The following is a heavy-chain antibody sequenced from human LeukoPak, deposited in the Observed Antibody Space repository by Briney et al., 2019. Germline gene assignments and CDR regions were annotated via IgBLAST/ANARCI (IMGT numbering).Heavy chain of an antibody. Sequence: GGSLRLSCAASGFTFSNYAMHWVRQAPGKGLEWVALISYDGSGEYYSDSVKGRFTISRDSSENTLYLQMNSLRAEDTAIYYCARERTGYYIVYWGQGTLVTVSS. V-gene: IGHV3-30*04. CDR2: ISYDGSGE. CDR1: GFTFSNYA. CDR3: ARERTGYYIVY. D-gene: IGHD3-3*01. J-gene: IGHJ4*02.